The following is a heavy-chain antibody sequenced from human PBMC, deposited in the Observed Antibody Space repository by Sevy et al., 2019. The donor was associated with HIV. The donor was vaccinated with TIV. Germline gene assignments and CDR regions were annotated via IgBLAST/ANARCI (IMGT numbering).Heavy chain of an antibody. Sequence: GGSLRLSCAASGFIFSGYTMSWVRQAPGKGLEWVSSISSGSSFIYYADSLQGRFIISRDNARKSLYLQMNNLRVEDTAVYYCARVGLGDCSGTNCSPNDYWGQGTLVTVSS. CDR1: GFIFSGYT. CDR2: ISSGSSFI. J-gene: IGHJ4*02. D-gene: IGHD2-2*01. V-gene: IGHV3-21*01. CDR3: ARVGLGDCSGTNCSPNDY.